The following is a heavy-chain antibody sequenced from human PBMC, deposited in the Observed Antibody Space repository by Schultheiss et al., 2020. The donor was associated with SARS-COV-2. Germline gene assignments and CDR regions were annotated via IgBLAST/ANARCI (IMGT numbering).Heavy chain of an antibody. Sequence: SETLSLTCAVYGESFNGFSWTWIRQSPGKGLEWIGQVSHSGATHYSPSLKRRVTISVDTSKSQFSLRLRSVTAADTAVYYCARAIILRVAFDIWGQGTMVTVSS. CDR1: GESFNGFS. CDR2: VSHSGAT. J-gene: IGHJ3*02. D-gene: IGHD3-3*01. CDR3: ARAIILRVAFDI. V-gene: IGHV4-34*01.